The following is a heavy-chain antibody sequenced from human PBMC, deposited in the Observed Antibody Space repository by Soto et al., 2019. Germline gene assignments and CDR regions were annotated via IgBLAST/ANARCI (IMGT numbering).Heavy chain of an antibody. Sequence: HPGGSLRLSCSASGFTVSSNYMSWVRQAPGKGLEWVSVIYSGGSTYYADSVKGRFTISRHNSKNTLYLQMNSLRAEGTAVYYCATDISARRDYYYMDVWGKGTKVTV. V-gene: IGHV3-53*04. CDR3: ATDISARRDYYYMDV. J-gene: IGHJ6*03. D-gene: IGHD6-6*01. CDR2: IYSGGST. CDR1: GFTVSSNY.